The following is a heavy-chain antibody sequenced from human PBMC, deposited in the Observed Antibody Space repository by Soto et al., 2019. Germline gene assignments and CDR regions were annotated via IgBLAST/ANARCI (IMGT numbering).Heavy chain of an antibody. V-gene: IGHV1-8*01. J-gene: IGHJ5*02. CDR2: MNPDSGNT. CDR3: ARGRFRRTWFDP. D-gene: IGHD3-16*01. Sequence: QVQLVQSGAEVKKPGASVKVSCKASGYTFTNYDIHWVRQAIGQGLEWMGWMNPDSGNTGQSKQFQGRVTMTRDTSTSTAYMEMSSLRSEDTAVYYCARGRFRRTWFDPWGQGTLVTVSS. CDR1: GYTFTNYD.